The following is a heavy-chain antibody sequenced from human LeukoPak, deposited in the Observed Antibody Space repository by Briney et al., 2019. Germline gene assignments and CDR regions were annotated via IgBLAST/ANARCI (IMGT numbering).Heavy chain of an antibody. V-gene: IGHV1-69*04. Sequence: ASVKVSCKASGGTFSSYAISWVRQAPGQGLEWMGRIIPILGIANYAQKFQGRVTITADKSTSTAYMELSSLRSEDTAVYYCARPWTVVPAANDAFDIWGQGTMVTVSS. CDR2: IIPILGIA. CDR3: ARPWTVVPAANDAFDI. J-gene: IGHJ3*02. D-gene: IGHD2-2*01. CDR1: GGTFSSYA.